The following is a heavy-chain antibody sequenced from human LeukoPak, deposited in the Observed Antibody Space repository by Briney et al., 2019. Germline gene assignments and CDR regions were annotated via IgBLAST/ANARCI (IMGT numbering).Heavy chain of an antibody. V-gene: IGHV1-18*01. CDR2: ISAYNSNT. CDR3: ARGNYCSGGSCYDGAFDY. Sequence: ASVKVSCKASGYTFTSYGINWVRQTPGQGLEWMGWISAYNSNTHYAQKLQGRVTMTTDTSTSTAYMEVRSLRSDDTAVYYCARGNYCSGGSCYDGAFDYWGQGTLVTVSS. CDR1: GYTFTSYG. J-gene: IGHJ4*02. D-gene: IGHD2-15*01.